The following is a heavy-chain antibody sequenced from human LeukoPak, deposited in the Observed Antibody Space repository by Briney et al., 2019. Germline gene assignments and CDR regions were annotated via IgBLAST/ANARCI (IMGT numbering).Heavy chain of an antibody. V-gene: IGHV4-34*01. CDR2: INHSGSA. CDR1: GMSLSDYY. Sequence: SETLSLTCDVYGMSLSDYYWTWIRQSPGKGLEWIGEINHSGSANYNPSLESRVTISVDTSKAQFSLKLSSVTAADTGVYYGARRALDYDDVAYFYARCSDVWGQGIKVTVS. CDR3: ARRALDYDDVAYFYARCSDV. J-gene: IGHJ6*02. D-gene: IGHD4-17*01.